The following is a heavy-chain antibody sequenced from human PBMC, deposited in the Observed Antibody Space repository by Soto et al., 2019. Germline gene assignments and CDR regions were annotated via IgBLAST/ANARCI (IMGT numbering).Heavy chain of an antibody. CDR2: IIPISGTA. D-gene: IGHD2-2*01. Sequence: QVQLVQSGAEVKKPGSSVKVSCKASGGTFSSYAISWVRQAPGQGLEWMGGIIPISGTANYGQKFQGRVTITADESTSTAYMERSSLRSEDTAVYYCARSQGSSTSLEVYYYYYYGMDVWGQGTTVTVSS. V-gene: IGHV1-69*01. CDR3: ARSQGSSTSLEVYYYYYYGMDV. J-gene: IGHJ6*02. CDR1: GGTFSSYA.